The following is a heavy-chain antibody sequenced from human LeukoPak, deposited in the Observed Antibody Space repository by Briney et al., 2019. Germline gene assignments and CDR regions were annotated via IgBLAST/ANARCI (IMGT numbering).Heavy chain of an antibody. CDR2: ISAYNGNT. CDR1: GYTFTSYG. CDR3: ARAVAYGIDTGYFDY. D-gene: IGHD2-8*02. Sequence: ASVKVPCKASGYTFTSYGISWVRQAPGQGLEWMGWISAYNGNTNYAQKLQGRVTMTTDTSTSTAYMELRSLRSDDTAVYYCARAVAYGIDTGYFDYWGQGTLVTVSS. V-gene: IGHV1-18*01. J-gene: IGHJ4*02.